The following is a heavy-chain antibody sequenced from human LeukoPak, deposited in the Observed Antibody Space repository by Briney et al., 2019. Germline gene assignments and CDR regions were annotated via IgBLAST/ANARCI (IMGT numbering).Heavy chain of an antibody. D-gene: IGHD1-26*01. CDR1: GYTFTDYF. V-gene: IGHV1-2*02. CDR3: ARVNTLVGSTDFDY. J-gene: IGHJ4*02. CDR2: INPNTGGT. Sequence: GASVKVSCKASGYTFTDYFMHWVRQAPGQGLEWMGWINPNTGGTNYAQKFHGRVTMTRDTSISTTYMEPSRLRSDDTAVYYCARVNTLVGSTDFDYWGQGTLVTVSS.